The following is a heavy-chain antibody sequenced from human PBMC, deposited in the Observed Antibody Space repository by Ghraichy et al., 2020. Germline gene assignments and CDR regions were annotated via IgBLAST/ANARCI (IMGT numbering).Heavy chain of an antibody. CDR3: ARHLYTGWEYYFDY. Sequence: SETLSLTCTVSGGSINGYYWSWIRQPPGKGLEWIGYIYYSGTINYNPSLRSRVTISVDTSKNQFSLKLNSVTAADTAVYFCARHLYTGWEYYFDYWGQGTLVTVSS. D-gene: IGHD5-12*01. CDR2: IYYSGTI. J-gene: IGHJ4*02. CDR1: GGSINGYY. V-gene: IGHV4-59*08.